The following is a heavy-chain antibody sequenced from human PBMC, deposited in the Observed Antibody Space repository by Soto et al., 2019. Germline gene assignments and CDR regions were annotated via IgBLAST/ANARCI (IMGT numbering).Heavy chain of an antibody. Sequence: SLRLSCVASGFTFNRFGLHWVRHAPGKGLEWVAVISYDGRNKYYADSAKGRFTISRDNSQNTLYLQMNSLRPEDTGLYYCAKAVDISVRGVPPSDYWGQGTLVTVSS. J-gene: IGHJ4*02. CDR2: ISYDGRNK. CDR1: GFTFNRFG. D-gene: IGHD3-10*02. CDR3: AKAVDISVRGVPPSDY. V-gene: IGHV3-30*18.